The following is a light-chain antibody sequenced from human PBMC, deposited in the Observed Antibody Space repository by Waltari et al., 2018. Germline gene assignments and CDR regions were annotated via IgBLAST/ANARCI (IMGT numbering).Light chain of an antibody. CDR3: QAWDSSTYV. V-gene: IGLV3-1*01. Sequence: SYELTQPPSVSVSPGQTASITCSGDKLGDKYACWYQQKPGQSPLLVIYQDSKRPSGIPERFSGSNSGNTATLTISGTQAMDGADYYCQAWDSSTYVFGTGTKVTVL. CDR2: QDS. J-gene: IGLJ1*01. CDR1: KLGDKY.